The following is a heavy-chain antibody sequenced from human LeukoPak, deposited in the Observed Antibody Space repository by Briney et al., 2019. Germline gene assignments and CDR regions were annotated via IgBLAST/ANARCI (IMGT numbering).Heavy chain of an antibody. CDR2: ISASGTVT. Sequence: PGGSLRLSCEASGLSFGDYTMHWVRQAPGKGLEWISYISASGTVTHYADSVEGRFTIYRDNAKNSLYLQMNSLRAEDTAVYYCNSFWVVGTVVKNDYWGQGTLVTVSS. J-gene: IGHJ4*02. CDR3: NSFWVVGTVVKNDY. CDR1: GLSFGDYT. D-gene: IGHD2-15*01. V-gene: IGHV3-48*04.